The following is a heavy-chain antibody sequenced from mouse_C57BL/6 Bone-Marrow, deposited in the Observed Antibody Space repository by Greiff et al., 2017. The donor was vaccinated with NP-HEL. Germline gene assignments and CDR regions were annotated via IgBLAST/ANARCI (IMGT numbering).Heavy chain of an antibody. V-gene: IGHV1-80*01. CDR2: IYPGDGDT. CDR3: ARKDHPTWYFDV. CDR1: GYAFSSYW. J-gene: IGHJ1*03. Sequence: VQLQQSGAELVKPGASVKISCKASGYAFSSYWMNWVKQRPGKGLEWIGQIYPGDGDTNYNGKFKGKATLTADKSSSTAYMQLSSLTSEDSAVYFCARKDHPTWYFDVWGTGTTVTVSS.